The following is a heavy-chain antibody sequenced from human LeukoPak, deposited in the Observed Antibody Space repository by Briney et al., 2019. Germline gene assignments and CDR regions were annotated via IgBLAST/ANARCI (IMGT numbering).Heavy chain of an antibody. V-gene: IGHV4-59*01. J-gene: IGHJ4*02. Sequence: SETLSLTCTVSGGSISSYYWSWIRQPPGKGLEWIGYIYYSGSTKYNPSLKSRVTISVDTSKNQLSLKLSSVTAADTAVYYCARMAPFGDYLHDYWGQGTLVTVSS. CDR3: ARMAPFGDYLHDY. D-gene: IGHD4-17*01. CDR1: GGSISSYY. CDR2: IYYSGST.